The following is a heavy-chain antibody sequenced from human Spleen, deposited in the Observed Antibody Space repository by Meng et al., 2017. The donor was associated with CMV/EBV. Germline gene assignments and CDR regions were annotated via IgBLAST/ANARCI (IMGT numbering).Heavy chain of an antibody. Sequence: QVQLQQGGAGLLKPSETLSLTCAVYGGSFSGYYWSWIRQPPGKGLEWIGEINHSGSTNYNPSLKSRVTMSVDTSKNQFSLKLSSVTAADTAVYYCARAGRELELTYFDYWGQGTLVTVSS. CDR2: INHSGST. CDR3: ARAGRELELTYFDY. V-gene: IGHV4-34*01. CDR1: GGSFSGYY. D-gene: IGHD1-7*01. J-gene: IGHJ4*02.